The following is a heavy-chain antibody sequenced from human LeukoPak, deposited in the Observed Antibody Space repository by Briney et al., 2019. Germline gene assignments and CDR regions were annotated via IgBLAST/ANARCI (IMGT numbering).Heavy chain of an antibody. V-gene: IGHV4-39*07. CDR2: IYYSGST. D-gene: IGHD3-10*01. Sequence: SETLSLTCTVSGGSISSSSDYWGWIRQPPGKGLEWIGSIYYSGSTYYNPSLKSRVTISVDTSKNQFSLKLSSVTAADTAVYYCARDAYYYGSGSQIFDYWGQGTLVTVYS. CDR3: ARDAYYYGSGSQIFDY. CDR1: GGSISSSSDY. J-gene: IGHJ4*02.